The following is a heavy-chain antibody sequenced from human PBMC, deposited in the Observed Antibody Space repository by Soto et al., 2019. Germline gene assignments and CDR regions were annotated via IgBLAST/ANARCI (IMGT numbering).Heavy chain of an antibody. CDR2: IYPGDSDT. D-gene: IGHD3-10*02. V-gene: IGHV5-51*01. CDR1: GYSFTSYW. CDR3: ASGRPEHYYVRSGLFEY. Sequence: GESLKISCKGSGYSFTSYWIGWVRQMPGKGLEWMGIIYPGDSDTRYSPSFQGQVTISADKSISTAYLQWSSLKASDTAMYYGASGRPEHYYVRSGLFEYWGQGTLVNVS. J-gene: IGHJ4*02.